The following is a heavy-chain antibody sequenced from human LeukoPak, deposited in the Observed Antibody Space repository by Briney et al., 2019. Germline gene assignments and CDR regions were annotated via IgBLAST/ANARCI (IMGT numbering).Heavy chain of an antibody. CDR1: AFTFSGYS. Sequence: GGSLRLSCVVSAFTFSGYSMHWVRQAPGKGLEWVAFISHDGSNKYCADSLKGRCTISRDNSKNTLFLQMNSLRPEDTAVYYCARVGYDYNWYDAFDIWGQGTMVTVSS. CDR3: ARVGYDYNWYDAFDI. V-gene: IGHV3-30*04. J-gene: IGHJ3*02. D-gene: IGHD1-1*01. CDR2: ISHDGSNK.